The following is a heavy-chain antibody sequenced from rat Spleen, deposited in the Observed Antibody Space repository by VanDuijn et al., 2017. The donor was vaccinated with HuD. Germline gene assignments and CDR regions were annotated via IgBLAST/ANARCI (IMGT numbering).Heavy chain of an antibody. J-gene: IGHJ3*01. CDR1: GFTFSDYY. CDR2: ISYEGSST. V-gene: IGHV5-22*01. CDR3: GRHSSGSYGWFAY. D-gene: IGHD1-3*01. Sequence: EVQIVESGGGLVKPGGSLKLSCAASGFTFSDYYMAWVRQAPKKGLEWVASISYEGSSTYYGDSVKGRFTLSRDNAKSTRYLQMNSVRSEATATYYCGRHSSGSYGWFAYWGQGTLVTVSS.